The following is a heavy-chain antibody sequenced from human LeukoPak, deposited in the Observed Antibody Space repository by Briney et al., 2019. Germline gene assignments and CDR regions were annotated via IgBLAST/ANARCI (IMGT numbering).Heavy chain of an antibody. Sequence: PGGSLRLSCAASGFTFSSYSMNWVRQAPGKGLEWVSSISSSSSYIYYADSVKGRFTISRDNAKNSLYLQMNSLRAGDTAVYYCARGYSSGWYTFFDYWGQGTLVTVSS. CDR1: GFTFSSYS. J-gene: IGHJ4*02. D-gene: IGHD6-19*01. V-gene: IGHV3-21*01. CDR2: ISSSSSYI. CDR3: ARGYSSGWYTFFDY.